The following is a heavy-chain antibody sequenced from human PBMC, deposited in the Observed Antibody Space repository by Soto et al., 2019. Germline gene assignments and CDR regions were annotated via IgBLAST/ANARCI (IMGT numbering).Heavy chain of an antibody. D-gene: IGHD3-16*01. J-gene: IGHJ4*02. CDR2: IIPILGIA. CDR3: ARDWFGVDY. CDR1: GGTFSSYT. Sequence: SVKVSCKASGGTFSSYTISWVRQAPGQGLEWMGRIIPILGIANYAQKFQGRVTITADKSTSTAYMELRSLRSDDTAVYYCARDWFGVDYWGQGTLVTVSS. V-gene: IGHV1-69*04.